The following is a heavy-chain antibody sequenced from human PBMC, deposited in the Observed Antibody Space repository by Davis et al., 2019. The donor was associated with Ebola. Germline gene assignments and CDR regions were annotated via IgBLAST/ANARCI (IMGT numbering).Heavy chain of an antibody. D-gene: IGHD3-3*01. V-gene: IGHV1-46*01. Sequence: ASVKVSCKASGYTFTSYYMHWVRQAPGQGLEWMGIINPSGGSTSYAQKFQGRVTMTRDTSTSTVYMALSSLRSEDTAVYYCATVGYYDFWSGYYDYGMDVGGQGTTVTVSS. CDR3: ATVGYYDFWSGYYDYGMDV. CDR1: GYTFTSYY. CDR2: INPSGGST. J-gene: IGHJ6*02.